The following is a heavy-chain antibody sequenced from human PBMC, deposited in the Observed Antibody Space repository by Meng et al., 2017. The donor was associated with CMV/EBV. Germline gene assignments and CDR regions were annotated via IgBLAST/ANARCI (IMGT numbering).Heavy chain of an antibody. V-gene: IGHV4-34*01. J-gene: IGHJ4*02. CDR1: GGSFSGYY. D-gene: IGHD6-6*01. CDR3: ARGLRQLADY. CDR2: INHSGST. Sequence: SLTCAVYGGSFSGYYWSWIRQPPGKGLEWIGEINHSGSTNYNPSLKSRVTISVDTSKNQFSLKLSSVTAADTAVYYCARGLRQLADYWGQGTLVTV.